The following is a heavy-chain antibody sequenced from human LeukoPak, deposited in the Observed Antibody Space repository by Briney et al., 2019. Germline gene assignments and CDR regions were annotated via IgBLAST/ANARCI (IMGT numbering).Heavy chain of an antibody. CDR1: GYTFTSYG. CDR3: ASHSSYYYYMDV. CDR2: INPNSGGT. Sequence: ASVKVSCKASGYTFTSYGISWVRQAPGQGLEWMGWINPNSGGTNYAQKFQGRVTMTRDTSISTAYMELSRLRSDDTAVYYCASHSSYYYYMDVWGKGTTVTVSS. J-gene: IGHJ6*03. V-gene: IGHV1-2*02.